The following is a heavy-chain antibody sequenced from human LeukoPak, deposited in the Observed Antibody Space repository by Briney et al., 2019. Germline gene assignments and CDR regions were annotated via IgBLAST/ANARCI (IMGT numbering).Heavy chain of an antibody. V-gene: IGHV3-23*01. J-gene: IGHJ4*02. Sequence: GGSLRLSCAASGFTFSSYAMSWVRQAPGKGLEWVSAISGSGGNTYYADSVRDRFTISRDNSKNTLYLQMNSLRAEDTAVYYCARRTYSSGWYGDYWGQGTLATVSS. CDR2: ISGSGGNT. D-gene: IGHD6-19*01. CDR1: GFTFSSYA. CDR3: ARRTYSSGWYGDY.